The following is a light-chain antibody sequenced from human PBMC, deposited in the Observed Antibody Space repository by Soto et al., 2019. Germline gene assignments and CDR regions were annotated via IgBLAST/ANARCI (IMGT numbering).Light chain of an antibody. CDR3: ATWDDSLNGWV. CDR1: SSNIGSNT. CDR2: GNN. J-gene: IGLJ3*02. Sequence: QSVLTQPPSASGTPGQTVAISCSGSSSNIGSNTVNWYQQFPGTAPKLLIYGNNQRPSGVPDRLSGSKSDTSASLAISGLLSEDESAYYCATWDDSLNGWVFGGGTKLTVL. V-gene: IGLV1-44*01.